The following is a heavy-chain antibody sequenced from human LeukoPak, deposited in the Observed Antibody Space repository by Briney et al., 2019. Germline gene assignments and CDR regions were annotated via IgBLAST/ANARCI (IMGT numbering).Heavy chain of an antibody. Sequence: SETLSLTCTVSGGSISSYYWSWIRQPPGKGLEWIGYIYYSGSTNYNPSLKSRVTISVDTSKNQFSLKLSSVTAADTAVYYCARHYDFWSGYIDYWGQGTLVTVSS. D-gene: IGHD3-3*01. CDR2: IYYSGST. V-gene: IGHV4-59*01. J-gene: IGHJ4*02. CDR3: ARHYDFWSGYIDY. CDR1: GGSISSYY.